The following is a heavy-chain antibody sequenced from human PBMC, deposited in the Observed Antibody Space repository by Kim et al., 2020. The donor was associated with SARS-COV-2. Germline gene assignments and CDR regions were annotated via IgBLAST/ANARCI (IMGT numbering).Heavy chain of an antibody. CDR2: IHPDGRT. CDR1: SSDNW. CDR3: VREYSSAPSFDY. Sequence: SSDNWWSWFRQPPGKGLEWIGEIHPDGRTNYNPSLNSRVTILMDKSKNQLSLRLTSVTAADTAMYYCVREYSSAPSFDYWGQGTLVSVSS. V-gene: IGHV4-4*02. D-gene: IGHD5-18*01. J-gene: IGHJ4*02.